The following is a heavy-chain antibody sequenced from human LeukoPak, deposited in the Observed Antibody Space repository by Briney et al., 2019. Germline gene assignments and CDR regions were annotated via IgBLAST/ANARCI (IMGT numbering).Heavy chain of an antibody. J-gene: IGHJ6*02. CDR2: ISSSGSTI. D-gene: IGHD3-22*01. Sequence: GALRLSCAASGFTFSCYEMNWVRQAPGKGLEWVSYISSSGSTIYYADSVKGRFTISRDNAKNSLYLQMNSLRAEDTAVYYCARDVGEWVVVNLYYYYGMDVWGQGTTVTVSS. V-gene: IGHV3-48*03. CDR3: ARDVGEWVVVNLYYYYGMDV. CDR1: GFTFSCYE.